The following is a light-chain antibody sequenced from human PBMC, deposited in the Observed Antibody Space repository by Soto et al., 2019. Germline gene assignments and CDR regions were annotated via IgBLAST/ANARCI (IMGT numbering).Light chain of an antibody. CDR2: SSS. Sequence: DIQMTQYPSSLSASAGDTVTITCRARQNIADDLSWSKKKPGKDPKLLMYSSSIMHDGVSSRFSGDGSGTAFTLTITGLQREDFATYYCLQTFTTHITFGGGTAVEVK. CDR1: QNIADD. V-gene: IGKV1-39*01. CDR3: LQTFTTHIT. J-gene: IGKJ4*01.